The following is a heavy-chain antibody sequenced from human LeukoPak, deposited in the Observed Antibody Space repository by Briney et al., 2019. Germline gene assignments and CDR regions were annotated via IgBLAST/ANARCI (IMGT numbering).Heavy chain of an antibody. V-gene: IGHV3-74*01. Sequence: GGSLRLSCAASGFTFSSYWMHWVRQAPGKGLVWVSRINTDGSRTSYADSVKGRFTISRDNAKNTLYLQMNSLRAEDTAVYYCARDLSSGWYPYYFDYWGQGTLVTVSP. CDR1: GFTFSSYW. D-gene: IGHD6-19*01. CDR2: INTDGSRT. CDR3: ARDLSSGWYPYYFDY. J-gene: IGHJ4*02.